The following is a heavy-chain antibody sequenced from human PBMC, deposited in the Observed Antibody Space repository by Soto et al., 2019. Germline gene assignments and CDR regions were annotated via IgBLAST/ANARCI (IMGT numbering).Heavy chain of an antibody. CDR2: ISYDEKKI. D-gene: IGHD5-18*01. V-gene: IGHV3-30*04. CDR3: ARALDAAKTSQDNWFDP. CDR1: GFTFRNYA. Sequence: QVQLVESGGGVVQPGRSLRLSCAASGFTFRNYAMHWVRQAPGKGLEWVAVISYDEKKIYYIDSVKGRFTISRDNSKNTLYRQMSTLRAEDTAVYYCARALDAAKTSQDNWFDPWGQGTLVTVSS. J-gene: IGHJ5*02.